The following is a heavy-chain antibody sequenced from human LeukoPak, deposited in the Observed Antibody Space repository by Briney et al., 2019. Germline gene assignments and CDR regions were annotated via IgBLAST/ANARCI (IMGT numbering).Heavy chain of an antibody. V-gene: IGHV3-48*04. CDR1: GFTFSSYS. Sequence: PGGSLRLSCAASGFTFSSYSMNWVRQAPGKGLEWISYISHRGSTKYYADSVKGRFTISRDNAKNSLYLQMNSLRAEDTAVYYCASTLSGWYGDFQHWGQGTLVTVSS. CDR2: ISHRGSTK. J-gene: IGHJ1*01. D-gene: IGHD6-19*01. CDR3: ASTLSGWYGDFQH.